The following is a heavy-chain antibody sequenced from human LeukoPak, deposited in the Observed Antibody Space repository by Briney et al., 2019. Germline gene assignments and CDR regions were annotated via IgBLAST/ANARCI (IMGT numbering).Heavy chain of an antibody. CDR3: ARDVYSGLYNWFDP. CDR2: INHSGST. D-gene: IGHD4-11*01. J-gene: IGHJ5*02. CDR1: RGYYSGYY. V-gene: IGHV4-34*01. Sequence: SETLSLTCVGNRGYYSGYYWNWIRQPPGKGLEWIGEINHSGSTNYNPSLKSRVTISVDTSKNQFSLKLSSVTAADTAVFYFARDVYSGLYNWFDPWGQGTLVTVSS.